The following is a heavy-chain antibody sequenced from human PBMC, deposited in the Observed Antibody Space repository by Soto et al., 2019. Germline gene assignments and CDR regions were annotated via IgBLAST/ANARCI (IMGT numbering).Heavy chain of an antibody. CDR1: GGTFSSYA. CDR3: ARVGASGEYYFDY. J-gene: IGHJ4*02. CDR2: IIPIFGTA. V-gene: IGHV1-69*13. D-gene: IGHD6-25*01. Sequence: GASVKVSCKASGGTFSSYAISWVRQAPGQGLEWMGGIIPIFGTANYAQKFQGRVTITADESTSTAYMELSSLRSEDTAVYYCARVGASGEYYFDYWGQGTLVTVSS.